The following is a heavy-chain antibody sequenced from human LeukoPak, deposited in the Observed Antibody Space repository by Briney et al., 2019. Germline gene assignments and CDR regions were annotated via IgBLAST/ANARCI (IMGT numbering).Heavy chain of an antibody. D-gene: IGHD2-2*01. CDR2: IDWNGGST. V-gene: IGHV3-20*04. J-gene: IGHJ4*02. CDR1: GFTFSSYE. Sequence: PGGSLRLSXAASGFTFSSYEMNWVRQAPGKGLEWVSGIDWNGGSTGYADSVKGRFTISRDNAKNSLYLQMNSLRAEDTALYYCAREVVVPAADVGYFDYWGQGTLVTVSS. CDR3: AREVVVPAADVGYFDY.